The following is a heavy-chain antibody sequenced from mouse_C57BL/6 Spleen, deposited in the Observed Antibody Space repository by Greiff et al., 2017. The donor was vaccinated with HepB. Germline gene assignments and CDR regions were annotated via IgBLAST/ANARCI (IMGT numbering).Heavy chain of an antibody. CDR3: ARKGMGTFYWYFDV. J-gene: IGHJ1*03. V-gene: IGHV3-8*01. Sequence: EVKLVESGPGLAKPSQTLSLTCSVTSYSITSDYWNWIRKFPGNKLEYMGYISYSGSTYYNPSLKSRIATTRDTSKNQYYLQLNSVTTEDTATYYCARKGMGTFYWYFDVWGTGTTVTVSS. CDR1: SYSITSDY. CDR2: ISYSGST. D-gene: IGHD2-3*01.